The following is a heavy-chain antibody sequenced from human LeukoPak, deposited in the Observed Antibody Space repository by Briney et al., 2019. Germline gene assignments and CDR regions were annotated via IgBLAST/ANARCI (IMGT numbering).Heavy chain of an antibody. D-gene: IGHD4-17*01. CDR1: GFTVSSNY. CDR2: IYRGGSR. V-gene: IGHV3-66*01. Sequence: QSGGSLTLSCAASGFTVSSNYMSWVRQAPGKGLKWVAAIYRGGSRYYADSVKGRFTISRDNSKNTLYLQMNSLTAEDTGVYYCARDDYGDRTDYWGQGILVTVSS. CDR3: ARDDYGDRTDY. J-gene: IGHJ4*02.